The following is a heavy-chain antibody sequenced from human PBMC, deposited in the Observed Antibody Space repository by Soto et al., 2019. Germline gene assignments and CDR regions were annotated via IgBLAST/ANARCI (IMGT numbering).Heavy chain of an antibody. J-gene: IGHJ6*02. CDR2: VFYTGTT. V-gene: IGHV4-59*08. D-gene: IGHD3-10*01. CDR1: GGSISSPY. CDR3: ARLEYYLHSDSGAFGLDV. Sequence: SETLSLTCTVSGGSISSPYWTWVRQPPGKRPEWIGHVFYTGTTRYNPSLKSRVTISIDTSRNQFSLKLTSVTAADTAVHYCARLEYYLHSDSGAFGLDVWGQGTTVTVSS.